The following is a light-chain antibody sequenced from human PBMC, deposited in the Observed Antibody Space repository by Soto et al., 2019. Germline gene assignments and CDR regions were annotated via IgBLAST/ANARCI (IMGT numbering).Light chain of an antibody. CDR2: QVS. J-gene: IGKJ1*01. CDR3: MQGTHWPRK. CDR1: QSLVFSDGNTY. Sequence: DVVMTQSPLSLPVILGQPASISCTSSQSLVFSDGNTYLSWFQQRPGQSPRRLIYQVSNRDSGVPDRFSGSGSDTDFTLKISRVETEDVGVYYCMQGTHWPRKFDQGTKVE. V-gene: IGKV2-30*01.